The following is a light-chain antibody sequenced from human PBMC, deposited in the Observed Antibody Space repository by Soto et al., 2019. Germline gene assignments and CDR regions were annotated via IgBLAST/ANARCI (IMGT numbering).Light chain of an antibody. CDR1: SSDVGAYNL. CDR2: EDS. V-gene: IGLV2-23*01. J-gene: IGLJ3*02. Sequence: QSALTQPASGSGSPEQSIPISCTGTSSDVGAYNLVSWYQQHPGKAPRLIIYEDSKRPSGISPRFSGSKSDNTASLTISGLWAEDEAHYHCGSYAGSRTFVFVGGTKVTVL. CDR3: GSYAGSRTFV.